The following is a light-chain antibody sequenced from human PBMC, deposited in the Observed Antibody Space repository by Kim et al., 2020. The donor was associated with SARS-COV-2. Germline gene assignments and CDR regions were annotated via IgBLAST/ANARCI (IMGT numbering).Light chain of an antibody. V-gene: IGLV3-19*01. J-gene: IGLJ3*02. CDR1: SLRSYY. Sequence: LGHTVRITCQGDSLRSYYASWYQQKPGQAPVLVIYGKNNRPSGIPDRFSGSSSGNTASLTITGAQAEDEADYYCNSRDSSGNHRWVFGGGTKLTVL. CDR3: NSRDSSGNHRWV. CDR2: GKN.